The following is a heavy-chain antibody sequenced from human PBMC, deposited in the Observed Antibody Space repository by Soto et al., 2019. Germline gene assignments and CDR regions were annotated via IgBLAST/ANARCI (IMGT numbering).Heavy chain of an antibody. CDR2: ISYDGSNK. V-gene: IGHV3-30*18. Sequence: PGGSLRLSCAASGFTFSSYGMHWVRQAPGKGLEWVAVISYDGSNKYYADSVKGRFTISRDNSKNTLYLQMNSLRAEDTAVYYCAKEQLWFGELNNWFDPWGQGTLVTVSS. CDR1: GFTFSSYG. CDR3: AKEQLWFGELNNWFDP. J-gene: IGHJ5*02. D-gene: IGHD3-10*01.